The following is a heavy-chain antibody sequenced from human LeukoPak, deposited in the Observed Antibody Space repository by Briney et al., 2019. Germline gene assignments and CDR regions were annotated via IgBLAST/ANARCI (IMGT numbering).Heavy chain of an antibody. CDR2: ISSSSSTI. V-gene: IGHV3-48*01. J-gene: IGHJ3*02. D-gene: IGHD1-7*01. CDR3: ARDTPYNWNYVGAFDI. Sequence: GGSLRLSCAASGFTFSNYGMNWVRQAPGKGLEWVSYISSSSSTIYYADSVKGRFTISRDNAKNSLYLQMNSLRAEDTAVYYCARDTPYNWNYVGAFDIWGQGTMVTVSS. CDR1: GFTFSNYG.